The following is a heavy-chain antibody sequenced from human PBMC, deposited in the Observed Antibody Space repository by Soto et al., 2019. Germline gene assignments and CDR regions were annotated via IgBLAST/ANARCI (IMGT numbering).Heavy chain of an antibody. CDR1: GYTCTSYA. J-gene: IGHJ4*02. CDR3: ARAQESKLALHYFDY. CDR2: INAGNGNT. Sequence: ASVKVSCKASGYTCTSYAMHWVRQAPGQRLEWMGWINAGNGNTKYSQKFQGRVTITRDTSASTAYMELSSLRSEDTAVYYCARAQESKLALHYFDYWGQGTLVNVS. V-gene: IGHV1-3*01. D-gene: IGHD4-4*01.